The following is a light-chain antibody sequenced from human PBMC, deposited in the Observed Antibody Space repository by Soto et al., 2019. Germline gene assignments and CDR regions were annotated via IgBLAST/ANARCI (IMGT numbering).Light chain of an antibody. CDR2: DVR. V-gene: IGLV2-14*03. J-gene: IGLJ2*01. CDR1: ISDVGGYNS. Sequence: QSVLTQPASVSGSPGQSITISCTGTISDVGGYNSVSWYQQHPGTAPKVMIFDVRNRPSGVSNRFSGSKSGNTASLTISGLQAEDEADYYCNSFTRSGTVLFGGGTKVTVL. CDR3: NSFTRSGTVL.